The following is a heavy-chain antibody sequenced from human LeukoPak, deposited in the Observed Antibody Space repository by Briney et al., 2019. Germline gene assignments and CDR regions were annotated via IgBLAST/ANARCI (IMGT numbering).Heavy chain of an antibody. Sequence: SETLSLTCTVSGGSISSYYWSWIRQPAGKGLEWIGRIYTSGSTNYNPSLKSRVTMSVDTSKNQFSLKLSSVTAADTAVYYCARIMVRGVMNYYYYYMDVWGKGTTVTVSS. V-gene: IGHV4-4*07. CDR1: GGSISSYY. CDR3: ARIMVRGVMNYYYYYMDV. D-gene: IGHD3-10*01. CDR2: IYTSGST. J-gene: IGHJ6*03.